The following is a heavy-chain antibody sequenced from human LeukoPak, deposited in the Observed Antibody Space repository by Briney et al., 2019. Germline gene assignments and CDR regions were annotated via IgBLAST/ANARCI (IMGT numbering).Heavy chain of an antibody. CDR2: INPNSGGT. CDR3: AREGSSWYVHNWFDP. CDR1: GYTFTGHY. V-gene: IGHV1-2*02. Sequence: ASVKVSCKASGYTFTGHYMHWVRQAPGQGLEWMGWINPNSGGTNYAQKFQGRVTMTRDTSISTAYMELSRLRSDDTAVYYCAREGSSWYVHNWFDPWGQGTLVTVSS. D-gene: IGHD6-13*01. J-gene: IGHJ5*02.